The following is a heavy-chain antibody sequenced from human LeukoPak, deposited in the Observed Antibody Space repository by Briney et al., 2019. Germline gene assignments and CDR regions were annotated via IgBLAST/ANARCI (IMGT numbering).Heavy chain of an antibody. Sequence: HPGGSLRLSCAASGFTFSRSAMHWVRQPPGKGLEWMAVISNDGMRKFHADSVKGRFTISRDNSKNTLYLQMDSLTTEDTALYYCARRRDGYNPELDYWGQGTLVTVSS. CDR2: ISNDGMRK. CDR3: ARRRDGYNPELDY. CDR1: GFTFSRSA. V-gene: IGHV3-30*04. D-gene: IGHD5-24*01. J-gene: IGHJ4*02.